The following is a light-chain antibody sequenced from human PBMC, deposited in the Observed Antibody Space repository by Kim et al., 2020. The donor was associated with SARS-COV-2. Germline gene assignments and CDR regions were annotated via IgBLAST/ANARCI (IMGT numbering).Light chain of an antibody. CDR3: V. Sequence: QPASVSGSPGQAITISCAGTSTDIASYDLVSWNQQHPGKAPKLMISEVSERPSGVSNRFSGSKFGNTASLTISGLQTEDEADFAYVFGSGTKVTVL. J-gene: IGLJ1*01. CDR1: STDIASYDL. V-gene: IGLV2-23*02. CDR2: EVS.